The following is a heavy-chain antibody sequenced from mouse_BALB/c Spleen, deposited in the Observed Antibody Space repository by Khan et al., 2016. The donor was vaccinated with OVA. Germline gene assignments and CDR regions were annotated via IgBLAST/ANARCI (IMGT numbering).Heavy chain of an antibody. V-gene: IGHV2-9*02. CDR1: GFSLSNYG. Sequence: LVESGPGLVAPSQSLSITCTVSGFSLSNYGIHWVRQPPGKGLEWLGVIWTGGITNYNSALMSRLSISKDNSKSQVFLKMNRLQTDDTASYCCARSYDYDVGGFAYWGQGTLVTVSA. CDR3: ARSYDYDVGGFAY. D-gene: IGHD2-4*01. CDR2: IWTGGIT. J-gene: IGHJ3*01.